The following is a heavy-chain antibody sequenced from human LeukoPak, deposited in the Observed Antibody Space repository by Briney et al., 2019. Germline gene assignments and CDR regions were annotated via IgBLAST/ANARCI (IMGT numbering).Heavy chain of an antibody. D-gene: IGHD4-17*01. J-gene: IGHJ5*02. CDR2: IYYSGST. V-gene: IGHV4-59*01. Sequence: SETLSLTCTVSGGSISSYYWSWIRQPPGKGLEWMGYIYYSGSTNYNPSLKSRVTISVDTSKNQFSLKLSSVTAADTAVYYCARAGAPNGDYDSTTNWFDPWGQGTLVTVSS. CDR3: ARAGAPNGDYDSTTNWFDP. CDR1: GGSISSYY.